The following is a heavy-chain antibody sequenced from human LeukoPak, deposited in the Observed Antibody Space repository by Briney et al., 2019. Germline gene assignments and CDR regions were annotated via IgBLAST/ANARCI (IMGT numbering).Heavy chain of an antibody. J-gene: IGHJ1*01. V-gene: IGHV1-2*02. CDR1: GYIFTGYY. CDR3: ARGGSYAEYLQH. CDR2: INPNSGGT. Sequence: ASVKVSCKASGYIFTGYYIHWARQAPGQGLEWMGWINPNSGGTNYEQKFQGRVTMTRDTSISTGYMELRSLRSDDTAVYYCARGGSYAEYLQHWGQGTLVTVSS. D-gene: IGHD1-26*01.